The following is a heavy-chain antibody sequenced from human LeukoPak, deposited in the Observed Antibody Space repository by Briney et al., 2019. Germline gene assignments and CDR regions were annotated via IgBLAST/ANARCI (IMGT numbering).Heavy chain of an antibody. CDR2: MNPNSGNT. J-gene: IGHJ4*02. CDR1: GYTFTSYD. D-gene: IGHD3-10*01. Sequence: ASVKVSCKASGYTFTSYDINWVRQATGQGLEWMGWMNPNSGNTGYAQKFQGRVTITRNTSISTAYMELSSLRSDDTAVYYCARDRGPYTGDYWGQGSLVTVSS. CDR3: ARDRGPYTGDY. V-gene: IGHV1-8*03.